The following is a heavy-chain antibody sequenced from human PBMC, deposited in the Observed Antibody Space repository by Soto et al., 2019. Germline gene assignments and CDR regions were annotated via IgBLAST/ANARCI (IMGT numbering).Heavy chain of an antibody. J-gene: IGHJ3*02. CDR2: ISGYNGNT. Sequence: SVKVSCKASGYTFSSYGISWVRQAPGHGLEWMGWISGYNGNTNYAQKFQGRVTMTTDTSTSTAYMELRSRRSDDTAVYNSTRQEQWRDESSGEVFDIWGLGTMVTVS. CDR3: TRQEQWRDESSGEVFDI. D-gene: IGHD6-19*01. V-gene: IGHV1-18*04. CDR1: GYTFSSYG.